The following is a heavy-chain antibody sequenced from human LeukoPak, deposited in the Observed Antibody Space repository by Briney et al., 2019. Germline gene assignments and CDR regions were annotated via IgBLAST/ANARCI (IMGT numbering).Heavy chain of an antibody. Sequence: ASVKVSCKASGFTFTSSAVRWVRQARGQRLEWIGWINAGNGNTRYSQRFQGRVTITRDTSASTAYMELSSLTSEDTAVYYCARGRWSATTASYYLDFWGQGTLVTVSS. J-gene: IGHJ4*02. CDR1: GFTFTSSA. V-gene: IGHV1-3*01. CDR3: ARGRWSATTASYYLDF. D-gene: IGHD5-24*01. CDR2: INAGNGNT.